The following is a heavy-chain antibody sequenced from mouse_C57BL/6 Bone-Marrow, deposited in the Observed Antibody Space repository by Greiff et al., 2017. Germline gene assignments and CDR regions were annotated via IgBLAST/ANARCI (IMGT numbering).Heavy chain of an antibody. CDR2: ISYDGSN. CDR1: GYSITSGYY. J-gene: IGHJ4*01. Sequence: EVKLVESGPGLVKPSQSLSLTCSVTGYSITSGYYWNWIRQFPGNKLEWMGYISYDGSNNYNPSLKNRISITRDTSKNQFFLKLNSVTTEDTATYYCARGSGYYVEAMDYWGQGTSVTVSS. D-gene: IGHD2-3*01. CDR3: ARGSGYYVEAMDY. V-gene: IGHV3-6*01.